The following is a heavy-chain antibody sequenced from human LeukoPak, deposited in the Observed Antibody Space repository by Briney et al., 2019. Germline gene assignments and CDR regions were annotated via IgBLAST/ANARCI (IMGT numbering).Heavy chain of an antibody. CDR1: GYTFTGYY. CDR3: ARQVVVPASVSYYYYGMDV. Sequence: ASVKVSCKASGYTFTGYYMHWVRQAPGQGLEWMGWINPNSGGTNYAQKFQGRVTMTRDTSISTAYVELSRLRSDDTAVYYCARQVVVPASVSYYYYGMDVWGQGTTVTVSS. D-gene: IGHD2-2*01. V-gene: IGHV1-2*02. CDR2: INPNSGGT. J-gene: IGHJ6*02.